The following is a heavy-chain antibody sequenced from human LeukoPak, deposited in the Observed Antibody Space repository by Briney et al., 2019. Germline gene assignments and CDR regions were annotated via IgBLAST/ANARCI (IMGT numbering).Heavy chain of an antibody. D-gene: IGHD3-9*01. V-gene: IGHV1-3*01. CDR2: INAGNGNT. CDR3: ARSELRYFDWLLGY. CDR1: GYTFTNYA. J-gene: IGHJ4*02. Sequence: ASVTVSFKASGYTFTNYAMHWLRPAPGQRLAWMGWINAGNGNTKYSQKFQGRVTINRDTSASTAYMELSSLRSEDTAVYYCARSELRYFDWLLGYWGQGTLVTVSS.